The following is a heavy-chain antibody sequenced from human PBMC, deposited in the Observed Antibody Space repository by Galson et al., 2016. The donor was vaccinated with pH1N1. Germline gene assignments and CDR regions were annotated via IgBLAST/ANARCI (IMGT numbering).Heavy chain of an antibody. Sequence: QSGAEVKKPGESLKISCKASGYSFTTHWIGWVRQMPGKGLEWMGIIYAGDSDARYSPSLKCQVSFSVDKSITTADLQWRSLKASDTAIYYCARQNEGALDVWGQGTTVTVSS. CDR3: ARQNEGALDV. CDR1: GYSFTTHW. D-gene: IGHD1-1*01. J-gene: IGHJ6*02. CDR2: IYAGDSDA. V-gene: IGHV5-51*01.